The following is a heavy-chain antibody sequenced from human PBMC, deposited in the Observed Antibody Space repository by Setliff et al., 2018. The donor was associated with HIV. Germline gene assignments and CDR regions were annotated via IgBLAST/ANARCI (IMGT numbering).Heavy chain of an antibody. D-gene: IGHD4-17*01. CDR3: AAYFYDYGDTFDY. CDR1: GDTFTSYE. CDR2: IIPISGAA. Sequence: ASVKVSCKASGDTFTSYEITWVRQAPGQGLEWMGRIIPISGAANYALKFQGKVTITADKSTSTAYMEVRSLRSEDTAVYYCAAYFYDYGDTFDYWGQGTLVTSPQ. V-gene: IGHV1-69*06. J-gene: IGHJ4*02.